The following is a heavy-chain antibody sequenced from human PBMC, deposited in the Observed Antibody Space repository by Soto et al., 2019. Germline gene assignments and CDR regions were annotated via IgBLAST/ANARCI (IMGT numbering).Heavy chain of an antibody. CDR1: GFTFSSYA. Sequence: EVQLVESGGGLVQPGGSLRLSCAASGFTFSSYAMHWVRQAPGKGLEYVSAISSNGGSTYYANSVKGRFTISRDNSKNTLYLQMGSLGAEDMAVYYSAKVHPARRPPRTRHFYMDVWGKGTTVTVSS. J-gene: IGHJ6*03. D-gene: IGHD6-6*01. CDR3: AKVHPARRPPRTRHFYMDV. CDR2: ISSNGGST. V-gene: IGHV3-64*01.